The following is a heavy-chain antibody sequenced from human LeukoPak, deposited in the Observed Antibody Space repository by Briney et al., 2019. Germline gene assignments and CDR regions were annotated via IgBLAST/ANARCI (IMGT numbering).Heavy chain of an antibody. J-gene: IGHJ4*02. CDR2: IWYDGTNK. V-gene: IGHV3-33*08. CDR3: ARAAYDSSGYLTL. Sequence: GGSLRLSCAASGFTFSSYAMNWVRQAPGKGLEWVAVIWYDGTNKYYADSVKGRFTISRDNSKNTLFLQMNILRAEDTAVYYCARAAYDSSGYLTLWGQGTLVAVSS. CDR1: GFTFSSYA. D-gene: IGHD3-22*01.